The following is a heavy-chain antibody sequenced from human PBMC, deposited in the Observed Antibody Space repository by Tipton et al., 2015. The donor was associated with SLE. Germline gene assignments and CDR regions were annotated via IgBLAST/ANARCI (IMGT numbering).Heavy chain of an antibody. CDR3: ARDRGYCSSTSCYNWFDP. Sequence: TLSLTCVVSGGSINTYSWNWIRQPPGKGLEWIGYIYHSGSTSYNPSLKSRVTISVGRSKNQFSLKLSSVTAADTAVYYCARDRGYCSSTSCYNWFDPWGQGTLVTVSS. CDR1: GGSINTYS. CDR2: IYHSGST. V-gene: IGHV4-30-2*01. D-gene: IGHD2-2*01. J-gene: IGHJ5*02.